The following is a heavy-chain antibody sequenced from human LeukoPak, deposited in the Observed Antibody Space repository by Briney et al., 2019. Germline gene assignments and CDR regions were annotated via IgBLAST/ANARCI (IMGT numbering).Heavy chain of an antibody. CDR1: AYSISSGYY. CDR2: INDSGSS. D-gene: IGHD6-13*01. J-gene: IGHJ6*03. CDR3: AGYGRTAAAGAEYCYYYMDV. Sequence: KPSETLSLTCTVSAYSISSGYYWGWIRQPPGKGLEWIGSINDSGSSYHNPSLKGRVTRSVDTSKNQFSLKLSSVTAADTAVYYCAGYGRTAAAGAEYCYYYMDVWGKGTTVTVSS. V-gene: IGHV4-38-2*02.